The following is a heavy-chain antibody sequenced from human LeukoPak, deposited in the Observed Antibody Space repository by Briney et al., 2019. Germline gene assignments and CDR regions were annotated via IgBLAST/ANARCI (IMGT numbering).Heavy chain of an antibody. Sequence: SETLSLTSTVSGYSISSNYYWGWIRLPPGKGLEWIGSIYHSGSTYYNPSLKSRVTISLDTSKNQFSLKLSSVTAADTAVYYCAREGAAAGDNWFDPWGQGTLVTVPS. D-gene: IGHD6-13*01. CDR3: AREGAAAGDNWFDP. CDR1: GYSISSNYY. V-gene: IGHV4-38-2*02. J-gene: IGHJ5*02. CDR2: IYHSGST.